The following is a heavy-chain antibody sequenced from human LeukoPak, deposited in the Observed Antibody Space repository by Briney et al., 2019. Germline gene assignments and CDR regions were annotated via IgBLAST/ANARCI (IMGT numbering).Heavy chain of an antibody. Sequence: QTGGSLRLSCAASGFTFSSYWMSWVRQAPGKGLEWVANIKQDGSEKYYVDSVKGRFTISRDNFRNTLYLQMNSLRAEDTALYYCARGLVVGGSGVWAFDIWGQGTMVTVSS. CDR1: GFTFSSYW. V-gene: IGHV3-7*02. CDR2: IKQDGSEK. D-gene: IGHD1-26*01. J-gene: IGHJ3*02. CDR3: ARGLVVGGSGVWAFDI.